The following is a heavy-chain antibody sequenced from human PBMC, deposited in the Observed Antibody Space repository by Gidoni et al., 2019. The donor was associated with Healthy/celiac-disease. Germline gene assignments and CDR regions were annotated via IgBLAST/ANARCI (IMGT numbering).Heavy chain of an antibody. D-gene: IGHD3-10*01. Sequence: GKGLVWVSRISSDGSSTSDADSVKGRFTISRDNAKNTLYLQMNSLRAEDTAVYYCARDLGGAFDIWGQGTMVTVSS. CDR2: ISSDGSST. V-gene: IGHV3-74*01. CDR3: ARDLGGAFDI. J-gene: IGHJ3*02.